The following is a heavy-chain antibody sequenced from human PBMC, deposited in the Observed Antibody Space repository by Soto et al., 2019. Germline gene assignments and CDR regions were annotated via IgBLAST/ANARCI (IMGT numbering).Heavy chain of an antibody. CDR2: IIPIFGTA. Sequence: AASVKVSCKASGGTFSSYAISWVRQAPGQGLEWMGGIIPIFGTANYAQKFQGRVTITADESTSTAYMELSSLRSEDTAVYYCARDNDSSGWTLSYYYGMDVWGQGTTVTVSS. CDR3: ARDNDSSGWTLSYYYGMDV. V-gene: IGHV1-69*13. CDR1: GGTFSSYA. J-gene: IGHJ6*02. D-gene: IGHD6-19*01.